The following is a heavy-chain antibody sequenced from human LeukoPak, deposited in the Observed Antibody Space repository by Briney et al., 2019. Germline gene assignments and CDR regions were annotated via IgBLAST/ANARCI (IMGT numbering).Heavy chain of an antibody. Sequence: SGGSLRLSCAASGFTFSSYAMHWVRQAPGKGLEWVAVISYDGSNKYYADSVKGRFTISRDNSKNTLYLQMNSLRAEDTAVYYCARGSSEGILTPWRWFDPWGQGTLVTVSS. J-gene: IGHJ5*02. CDR2: ISYDGSNK. CDR3: ARGSSEGILTPWRWFDP. CDR1: GFTFSSYA. V-gene: IGHV3-30*04. D-gene: IGHD3-9*01.